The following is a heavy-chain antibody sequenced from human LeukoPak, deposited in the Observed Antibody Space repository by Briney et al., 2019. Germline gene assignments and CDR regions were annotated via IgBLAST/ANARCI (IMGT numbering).Heavy chain of an antibody. Sequence: PGGSLRLSCAASGFTFSSYSMNWVRQAPGKGLEWVSSISSSSSYTYYADSVKGRFTISRDNAKNSLYLQMNSLRAEDTAVYYCARGGKTLRYYFDYWGQGTLVTVSS. CDR3: ARGGKTLRYYFDY. CDR1: GFTFSSYS. CDR2: ISSSSSYT. D-gene: IGHD1-1*01. V-gene: IGHV3-21*01. J-gene: IGHJ4*02.